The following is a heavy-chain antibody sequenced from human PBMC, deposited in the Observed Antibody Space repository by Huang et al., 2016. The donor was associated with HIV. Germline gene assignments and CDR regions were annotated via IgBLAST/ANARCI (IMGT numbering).Heavy chain of an antibody. CDR3: AKDGRGSGTYYDYFEY. J-gene: IGHJ4*02. V-gene: IGHV3-30*18. Sequence: QVQLVESGGGVVQPGRFLRLSCAAFGFTFNKFDMHWVRQAPGKGLEWVAIISYDGSNKYHADSVKGRFTISRDNSKNTVYLQMNSLRVEDTAVYYCAKDGRGSGTYYDYFEYWGQGTLVTVSS. CDR2: ISYDGSNK. D-gene: IGHD1-26*01. CDR1: GFTFNKFD.